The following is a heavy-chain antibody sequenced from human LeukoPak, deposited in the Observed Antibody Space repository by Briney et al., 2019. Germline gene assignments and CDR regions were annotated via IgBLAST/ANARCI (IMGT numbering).Heavy chain of an antibody. CDR1: GGSFSDYN. CDR3: ARILPPMVADY. J-gene: IGHJ4*02. Sequence: EPSETLSLTCAVCGGSFSDYNWTWIRQPPGKGLEWIGEIGHNASANYNPSLKGRVTISVDTSKNQFSLKLSSVTAADTAVYYCARILPPMVADYWGQGTLVTVSS. V-gene: IGHV4-34*01. CDR2: IGHNASA. D-gene: IGHD3-10*01.